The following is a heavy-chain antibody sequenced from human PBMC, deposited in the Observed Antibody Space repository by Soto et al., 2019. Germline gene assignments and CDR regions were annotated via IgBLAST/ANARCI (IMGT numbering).Heavy chain of an antibody. CDR3: ARGFPYYYDSSGEPQNDY. Sequence: QVQLQQWGAGLLKPSETLSLTCAVYGGSFSGYYWSWIRQPPGKGLEWIGEINHSGSTNYNPSLKSRVTISVDTSKNQFSLNLSSVTAADTAVYYCARGFPYYYDSSGEPQNDYWGQGTLVTVSS. V-gene: IGHV4-34*01. CDR1: GGSFSGYY. CDR2: INHSGST. J-gene: IGHJ4*02. D-gene: IGHD3-22*01.